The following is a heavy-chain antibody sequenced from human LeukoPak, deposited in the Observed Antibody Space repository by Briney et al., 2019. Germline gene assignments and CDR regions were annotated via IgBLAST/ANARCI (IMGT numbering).Heavy chain of an antibody. CDR1: GFTFSAYA. CDR3: AKDTDVVVPEYFQY. Sequence: GGSLRLSCAASGFTFSAYAMGWVRQAPGKGLEWVSAISGSGGSTYYADSVKGRFTVSRDNSENTLFLQMNSLRAEDTAIYYCAKDTDVVVPEYFQYWGQGTLVTVSS. CDR2: ISGSGGST. J-gene: IGHJ1*01. D-gene: IGHD2-15*01. V-gene: IGHV3-23*01.